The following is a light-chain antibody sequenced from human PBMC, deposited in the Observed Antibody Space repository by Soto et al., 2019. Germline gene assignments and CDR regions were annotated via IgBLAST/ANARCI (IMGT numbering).Light chain of an antibody. CDR1: QSVSSSY. V-gene: IGKV3-20*01. J-gene: IGKJ2*01. Sequence: EIVLTQSPGTLSLSPGERATLSCRASQSVSSSYLAWYQQKPGQAPRLLISGASSRATGIPDRFSGSGSGTDFTVTISRLEPEDFAVYDCHQYGSSPHTFGKGTKLESK. CDR2: GAS. CDR3: HQYGSSPHT.